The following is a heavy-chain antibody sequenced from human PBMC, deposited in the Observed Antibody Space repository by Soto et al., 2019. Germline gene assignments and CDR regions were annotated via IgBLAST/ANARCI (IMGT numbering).Heavy chain of an antibody. D-gene: IGHD5-12*01. Sequence: SVKVSCKASGGTFSSYAISWVRQAPGQGLEWMGGIIPIFGTANYAQKFQGRVTITADESTSTAYMELSSLRSEDTAVYYCARDWGIVATIKDYHYVIAVSGQRTTVPVSS. CDR3: ARDWGIVATIKDYHYVIAV. V-gene: IGHV1-69*13. J-gene: IGHJ6*02. CDR2: IIPIFGTA. CDR1: GGTFSSYA.